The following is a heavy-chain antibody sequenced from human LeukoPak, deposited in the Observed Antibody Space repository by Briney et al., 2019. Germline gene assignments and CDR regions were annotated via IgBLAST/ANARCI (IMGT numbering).Heavy chain of an antibody. CDR3: ARVLSGYDY. J-gene: IGHJ4*02. CDR2: ISGNGGST. V-gene: IGHV3-64*02. Sequence: PGGSLRLSCAASGFNNVWMSWVRQAPGKGLECVSVISGNGGSTYYADSVTGRFTISRDNSKNTLYLQMGSLRAEDMAVYYCARVLSGYDYWGQGTLVTVSS. D-gene: IGHD3-22*01. CDR1: GFNNVW.